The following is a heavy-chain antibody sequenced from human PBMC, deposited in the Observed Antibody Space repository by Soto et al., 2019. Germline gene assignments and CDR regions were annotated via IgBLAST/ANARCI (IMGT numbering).Heavy chain of an antibody. CDR2: ISAYNDNT. CDR3: ARDPHYDSSNYRYWYFDL. D-gene: IGHD3-22*01. J-gene: IGHJ2*01. CDR1: GYTFTSYG. V-gene: IGHV1-18*01. Sequence: QMQLVQSGAEVKKPGASVKVSCKAAGYTFTSYGISWVRQAPGQGLEWMGWISAYNDNTNYAQRFQGRVTLTTDTXTXTXXMELRSLRSDDTAMYYCARDPHYDSSNYRYWYFDLWGRGTLVTVSS.